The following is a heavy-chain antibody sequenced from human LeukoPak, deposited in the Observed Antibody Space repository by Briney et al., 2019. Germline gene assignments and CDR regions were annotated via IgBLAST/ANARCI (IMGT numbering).Heavy chain of an antibody. CDR1: GGSFSGYY. J-gene: IGHJ4*02. V-gene: IGHV4-34*01. D-gene: IGHD6-19*01. CDR2: INHSGST. Sequence: PSETLSLTCAVYGGSFSGYYWSWIRQPPGKGLEGIGEINHSGSTNYNPSLKSRVTISVDTSKNQFSLKLSSVTAADTAVYYCASGGWKTPFDYWGQGTLVTVSS. CDR3: ASGGWKTPFDY.